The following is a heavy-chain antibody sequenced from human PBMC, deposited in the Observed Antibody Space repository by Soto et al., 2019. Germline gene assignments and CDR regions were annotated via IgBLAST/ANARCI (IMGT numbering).Heavy chain of an antibody. Sequence: PSETLSLTCTVSGGSISSYYWSWIRQPPGKGLEWIGYIYYSGSTNYNPSLKSRVTISVDTSKNQFSLKLSSVTAADTAVYYCARDLSIGGYLYYFDYWGQGTLVTVS. CDR1: GGSISSYY. D-gene: IGHD3-22*01. CDR3: ARDLSIGGYLYYFDY. V-gene: IGHV4-59*01. J-gene: IGHJ4*02. CDR2: IYYSGST.